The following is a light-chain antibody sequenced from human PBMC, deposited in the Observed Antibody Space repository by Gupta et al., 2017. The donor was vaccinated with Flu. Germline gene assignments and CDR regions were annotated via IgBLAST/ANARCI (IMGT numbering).Light chain of an antibody. CDR3: SPYTTTNTLVL. Sequence: QSALTQPASVSGSPGQSITISCPGTSSDIGGYNSVSWYQQHPGRAPKLLIFEVTNRPSGVSARFSGSKSGNTASLTISGLQTEDEANYYCSPYTTTNTLVLFGGGTQLTVL. J-gene: IGLJ2*01. V-gene: IGLV2-14*03. CDR2: EVT. CDR1: SSDIGGYNS.